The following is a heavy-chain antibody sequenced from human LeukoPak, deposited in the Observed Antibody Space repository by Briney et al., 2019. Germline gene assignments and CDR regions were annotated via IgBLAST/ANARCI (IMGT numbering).Heavy chain of an antibody. CDR3: ARARGTYYFDY. J-gene: IGHJ4*02. CDR1: GFTVSANY. V-gene: IGHV3-53*01. D-gene: IGHD1-1*01. CDR2: IYSGGST. Sequence: GGSLRLSCAASGFTVSANYMSWVRQAPGKGLEWVSVIYSGGSTYYADSVKGRFTISRDNSNNTLYLQMNNLRAEDTAVYYCARARGTYYFDYWGQGTLVTVSS.